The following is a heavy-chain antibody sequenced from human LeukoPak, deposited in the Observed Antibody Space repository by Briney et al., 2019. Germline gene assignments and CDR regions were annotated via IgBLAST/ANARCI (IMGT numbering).Heavy chain of an antibody. J-gene: IGHJ4*02. V-gene: IGHV1-24*01. CDR3: AXXXXXPNKSRLFDY. CDR1: GYTLTELS. D-gene: IGHD2/OR15-2a*01. Sequence: ASVKVSCKVSGYTLTELSMHWVRQAPGKGLEWMGGFDPEDGETIYAQKFQGRVTMTEDTSTDTAYMELSSLRSKDTAVYYCAXXXXXPNKSRLFDYWGQGTLVTVSS. CDR2: FDPEDGET.